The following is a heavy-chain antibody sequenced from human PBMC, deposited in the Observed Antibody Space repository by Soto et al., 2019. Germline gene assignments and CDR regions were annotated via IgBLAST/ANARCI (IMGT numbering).Heavy chain of an antibody. CDR2: IYYSGST. CDR3: ARGSYYGSGSYLSPFYY. D-gene: IGHD3-10*01. V-gene: IGHV4-59*01. CDR1: GGSISSYY. J-gene: IGHJ4*02. Sequence: SETLSLTCTVSGGSISSYYWSWIRQPPGKGLEWIGYIYYSGSTNYKSSLKSRVSISVDMSNNQFSLKLSSVTAADTAVYYCARGSYYGSGSYLSPFYYWGQGTLVTVSS.